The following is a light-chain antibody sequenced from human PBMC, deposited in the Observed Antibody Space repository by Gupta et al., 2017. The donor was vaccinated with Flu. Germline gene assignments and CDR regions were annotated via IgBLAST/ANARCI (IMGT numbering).Light chain of an antibody. Sequence: DIQMTQSPSSLSASVGDTVTITCRANLSVSKYLTWYQQQPGKAPKLLIYGGSTLHTGVPARFSVIGSETDFVLTIKNLQPEEFGTYCCQHRLRTPITFGRGTMLDIK. CDR3: QHRLRTPIT. CDR1: LSVSKY. CDR2: GGS. V-gene: IGKV1-39*01. J-gene: IGKJ4*01.